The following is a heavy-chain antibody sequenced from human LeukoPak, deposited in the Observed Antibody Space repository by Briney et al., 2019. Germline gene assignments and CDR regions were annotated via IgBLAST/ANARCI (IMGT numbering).Heavy chain of an antibody. Sequence: PSQTLSLTCTVSGGSISSGDYYWSWIRQPPGKGLEWIGYIYYSGSTYYNPSLKSRVTISVDTSKNQFSLKLSSVTAADTAVYYCARSSGWKSATDYWGQGTLVTVSS. D-gene: IGHD6-19*01. J-gene: IGHJ4*02. CDR3: ARSSGWKSATDY. CDR1: GGSISSGDYY. CDR2: IYYSGST. V-gene: IGHV4-30-4*08.